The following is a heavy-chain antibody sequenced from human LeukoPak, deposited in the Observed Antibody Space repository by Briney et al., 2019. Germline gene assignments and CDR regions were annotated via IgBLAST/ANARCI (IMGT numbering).Heavy chain of an antibody. Sequence: ASVKVSCKASGGTFSSYAISWVRQATGQGLEWMGWMNPNSGNTGYAQKFQGRVTITRNTSISTAYMELSSLRSEDTAVYYCARDSLEPTWGQGTLVTVSS. CDR3: ARDSLEPT. J-gene: IGHJ4*02. CDR1: GGTFSSYA. D-gene: IGHD3-3*01. CDR2: MNPNSGNT. V-gene: IGHV1-8*03.